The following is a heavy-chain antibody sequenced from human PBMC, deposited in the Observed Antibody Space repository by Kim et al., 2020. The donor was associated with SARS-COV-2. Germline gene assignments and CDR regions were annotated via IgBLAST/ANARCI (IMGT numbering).Heavy chain of an antibody. V-gene: IGHV4-39*01. J-gene: IGHJ4*02. D-gene: IGHD1-26*01. CDR1: GGSISSSSYY. Sequence: SETLSLTCTVSGGSISSSSYYWGWIRQPPGKGLEWIGSIYYSGSTYYNPSLKSRVTISVDTSKNQFSLKLSSVTAADTAVYYCARHVWGAIVGATTSYFDYWGQGTLVTVSS. CDR3: ARHVWGAIVGATTSYFDY. CDR2: IYYSGST.